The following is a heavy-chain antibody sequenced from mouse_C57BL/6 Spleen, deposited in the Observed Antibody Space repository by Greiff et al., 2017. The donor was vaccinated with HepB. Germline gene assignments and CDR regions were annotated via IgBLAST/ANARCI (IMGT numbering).Heavy chain of an antibody. D-gene: IGHD2-3*01. J-gene: IGHJ1*03. CDR2: IYPGDGAT. V-gene: IGHV1-80*01. CDR3: DGGYYSSYWYFDD. Sequence: VQLVESGAELVKPGASVTISCKASGYAFSSYWMDWVKKRPGKGLEWIGQIYPGDGATKYNRKFKIKATLTADQSSSTAYMQLSSLNSCDSPVYVCDGGYYSSYWYFDDWGRGTTVTVSS. CDR1: GYAFSSYW.